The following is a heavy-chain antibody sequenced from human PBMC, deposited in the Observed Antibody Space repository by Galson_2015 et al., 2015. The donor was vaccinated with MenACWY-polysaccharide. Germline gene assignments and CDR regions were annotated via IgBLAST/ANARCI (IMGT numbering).Heavy chain of an antibody. CDR1: GDSVSSNSAA. Sequence: CAISGDSVSSNSAAWNWIRQSPSRGLEWLGRTYYRSKWYSYYAPSVKNRITIQPDTSKNHFSLQLRSVTPDDTAVYYCAGGPSPLASWGQGTLVTVSS. CDR3: AGGPSPLAS. J-gene: IGHJ5*02. V-gene: IGHV6-1*01. CDR2: TYYRSKWYS.